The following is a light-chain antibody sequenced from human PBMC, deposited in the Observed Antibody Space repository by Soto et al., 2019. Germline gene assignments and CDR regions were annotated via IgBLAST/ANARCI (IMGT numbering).Light chain of an antibody. Sequence: QSALTQPASVSGSPGQSITISCTGTTSDVGGYNYVSWYQQYPGKAPKLMIYEVSHRPSGVSHRFSGSKSGNTASLTISGLQAEDEADYYCSSFTSTNTGVFGGGTKLTVL. J-gene: IGLJ3*02. CDR3: SSFTSTNTGV. CDR2: EVS. V-gene: IGLV2-14*01. CDR1: TSDVGGYNY.